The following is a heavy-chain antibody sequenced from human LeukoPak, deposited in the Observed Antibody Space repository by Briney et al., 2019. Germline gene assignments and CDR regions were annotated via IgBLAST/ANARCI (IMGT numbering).Heavy chain of an antibody. CDR1: GGSISSSSYY. CDR2: IYYSGST. Sequence: PSETLSLTCTVSGGSISSSSYYWGWIRQPPGKGLEWIGSIYYSGSTNYNPSLKSRVTISVDTSKNQFSLKLSSVTAADTAVYYCARHNVGGFWSGYYFDYWGQGTLVTVSS. D-gene: IGHD3-3*01. V-gene: IGHV4-39*01. J-gene: IGHJ4*02. CDR3: ARHNVGGFWSGYYFDY.